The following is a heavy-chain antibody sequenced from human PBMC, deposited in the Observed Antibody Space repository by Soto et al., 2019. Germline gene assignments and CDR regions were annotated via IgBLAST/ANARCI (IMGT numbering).Heavy chain of an antibody. CDR2: FFYSGKS. CDR3: TTGGDASKTGY. V-gene: IGHV4-39*01. J-gene: IGHJ4*02. Sequence: PSETLSLTCSVSGGSISTSSSTYYWGWMRQPPGKGLEWIASFFYSGKSFYNPSLKSRVTMSVDTSKNQFSLNLSSVTAADTAVYYCTTGGDASKTGYWGQGTLVTVS. CDR1: GGSISTSSSTYY. D-gene: IGHD1-1*01.